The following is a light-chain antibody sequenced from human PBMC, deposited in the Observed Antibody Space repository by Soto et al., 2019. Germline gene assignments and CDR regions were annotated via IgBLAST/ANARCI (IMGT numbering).Light chain of an antibody. V-gene: IGKV4-1*01. CDR2: WAS. CDR3: QQYYNIPFA. J-gene: IGKJ5*01. CDR1: QSLLYTSNNKNY. Sequence: DIVMTQSPDSLAVSLGERATINCKSSQSLLYTSNNKNYLTWYQQKPGQPPKLLIYWASTRESGVPDRFSGSGSGTEFTLTISSLQAEDVAVYYCQQYYNIPFAFGQGTRLEIK.